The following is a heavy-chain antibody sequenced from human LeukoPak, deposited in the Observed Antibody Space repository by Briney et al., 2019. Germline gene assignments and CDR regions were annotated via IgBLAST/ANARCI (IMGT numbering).Heavy chain of an antibody. D-gene: IGHD6-13*01. CDR2: ISHSGRT. CDR3: ARDRSSSYTRDWFDP. J-gene: IGHJ5*02. CDR1: GGSFSGYY. Sequence: SETLSLTCAVYGGSFSGYYWNWIRQSPGKGLEWIGEISHSGRTIYNPSLKSRVTISVDMSMNQFSLRLSSVTAADTAVYYCARDRSSSYTRDWFDPWGQGALVTVSS. V-gene: IGHV4-34*01.